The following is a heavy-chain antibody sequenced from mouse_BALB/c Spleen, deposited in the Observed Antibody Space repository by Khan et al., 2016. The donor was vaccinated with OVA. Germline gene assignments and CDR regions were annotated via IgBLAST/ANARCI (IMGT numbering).Heavy chain of an antibody. J-gene: IGHJ2*01. CDR1: GYIFTSYW. CDR2: IYPGTDNT. Sequence: VQLQESGAELVRPGASVKLSCKTSGYIFTSYWIHWVKQRSGQGLEWIARIYPGTDNTYYNEKFKDKATLTGDKSSSTAYMQISSLQSEDSAVYCWAREEAVYYFDYWGQGTTLTVSS. D-gene: IGHD3-3*01. CDR3: AREEAVYYFDY. V-gene: IGHV1S132*01.